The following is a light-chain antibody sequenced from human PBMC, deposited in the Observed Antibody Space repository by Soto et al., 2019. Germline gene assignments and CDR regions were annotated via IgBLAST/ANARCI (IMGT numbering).Light chain of an antibody. CDR2: DAS. Sequence: EIVLTQSPGTLSLSPGERATLSCRASQSVRSILLAWYQQKPGQAHRLLIYDASNRHTGIPDRFSDSGSGTDFTLTISRLEPEDFAVYYCQQYGTSPQTFGQGTRWIS. V-gene: IGKV3-20*01. CDR1: QSVRSIL. J-gene: IGKJ1*01. CDR3: QQYGTSPQT.